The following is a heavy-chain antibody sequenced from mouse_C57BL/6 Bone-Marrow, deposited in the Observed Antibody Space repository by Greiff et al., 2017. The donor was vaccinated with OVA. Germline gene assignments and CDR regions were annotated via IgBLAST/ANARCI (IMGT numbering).Heavy chain of an antibody. D-gene: IGHD4-1*01. V-gene: IGHV1-81*01. CDR1: GYTFTSYG. Sequence: VKLQESGAELARPGASVKLSCKASGYTFTSYGISWVKQRTGQGLEWIGEIYPRSGNTYYNEKFRGKATLTAAQSSSTAYLELRSLTSEGAAVDLCVLGRYYFDCWGRGTTLTVSA. CDR3: VLGRYYFDC. J-gene: IGHJ2*01. CDR2: IYPRSGNT.